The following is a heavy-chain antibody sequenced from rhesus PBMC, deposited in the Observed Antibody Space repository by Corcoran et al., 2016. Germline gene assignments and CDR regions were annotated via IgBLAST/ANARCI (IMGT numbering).Heavy chain of an antibody. CDR2: ISYTGKTI. CDR3: TRSRGYSYSFPSYFDY. Sequence: EVQLVESGGGLVQPGGSLRLSCAASGFTFSSYDMSWVRQAPGKGLVWVSYISYTGKTIYDADSVKGRFTISRDNAKNSLSLPMSSLRAEDTAVYYCTRSRGYSYSFPSYFDYWGQGVVVTVSS. J-gene: IGHJ4*01. CDR1: GFTFSSYD. D-gene: IGHD5-12*01. V-gene: IGHV3-136*01.